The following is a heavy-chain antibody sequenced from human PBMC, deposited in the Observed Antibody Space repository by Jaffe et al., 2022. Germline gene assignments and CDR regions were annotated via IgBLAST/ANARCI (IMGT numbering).Heavy chain of an antibody. V-gene: IGHV2-70*20. D-gene: IGHD5-12*01. J-gene: IGHJ4*02. CDR3: ARISGGYNFYYFDY. Sequence: QVTLRESGPALVKPTQTLTLTCTFSGFSLSTSGMCVSWVRQPPGKALEWLALIDWDDDKYYSTSLKTRLTISKDTSKNQVVLTMTNMDPVDTATYYCARISGGYNFYYFDYWGQGTLVTVSS. CDR2: IDWDDDK. CDR1: GFSLSTSGMC.